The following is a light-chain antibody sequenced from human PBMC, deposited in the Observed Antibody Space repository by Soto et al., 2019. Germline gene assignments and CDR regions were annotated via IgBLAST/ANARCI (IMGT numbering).Light chain of an antibody. J-gene: IGKJ1*01. V-gene: IGKV3-15*01. Sequence: EIVMTQSPATLSVSRGERATLSCRASQSVSSYLAWFQQKPGQAPRLLIYDASIRATGIPVRFSGSGSGTEFTLTISSLQSEDFGVYYCQQNKDWPGTFGQGTKVDIK. CDR1: QSVSSY. CDR3: QQNKDWPGT. CDR2: DAS.